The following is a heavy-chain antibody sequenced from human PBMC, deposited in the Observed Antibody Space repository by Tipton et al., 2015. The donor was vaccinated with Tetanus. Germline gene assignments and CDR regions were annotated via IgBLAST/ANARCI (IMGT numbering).Heavy chain of an antibody. CDR2: IFPDDSDT. Sequence: QLVQSGADVKKPGESLKISCKASGYSFTSHWIGWVCQMPGKGLEWMGMIFPDDSDTRYSPSFQGHVTFSVDKSTSTVYLQWSSLKASDTAMYFCARMYSTSSPFDHWGQGTLVAVSS. CDR3: ARMYSTSSPFDH. J-gene: IGHJ4*02. V-gene: IGHV5-51*01. D-gene: IGHD6-6*01. CDR1: GYSFTSHW.